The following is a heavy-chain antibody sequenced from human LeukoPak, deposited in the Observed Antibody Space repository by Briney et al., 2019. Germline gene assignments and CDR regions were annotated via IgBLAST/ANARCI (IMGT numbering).Heavy chain of an antibody. Sequence: PGGSLRLSCAASGFTFSDYYMSWIRQPPGKGLEWIGFIYYSGSTSYNPSLKSRVTMSVDTSKNQFSLKLSSVTAADTAVYYCARVTSGLDYWGQGTLVTVSS. D-gene: IGHD3-10*01. J-gene: IGHJ4*02. CDR2: IYYSGST. CDR1: GFTFSDYY. V-gene: IGHV4-59*01. CDR3: ARVTSGLDY.